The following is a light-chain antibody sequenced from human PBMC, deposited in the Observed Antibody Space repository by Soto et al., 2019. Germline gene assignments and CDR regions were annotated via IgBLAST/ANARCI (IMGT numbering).Light chain of an antibody. V-gene: IGLV2-14*01. CDR2: EVS. CDR3: SSYTGSNIRYV. Sequence: QSALTQPASVSGSPGQSITISCTGTSNDVGGYNYVSWYQHHPGKAPKLMIYEVSDRPSGVSNRFSGSKSGNTASLTISGLQAEDEADYYCSSYTGSNIRYVFRTGTKVTAL. CDR1: SNDVGGYNY. J-gene: IGLJ1*01.